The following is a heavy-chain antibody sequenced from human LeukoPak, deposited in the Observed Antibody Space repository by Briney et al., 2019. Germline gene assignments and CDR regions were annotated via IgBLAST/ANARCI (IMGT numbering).Heavy chain of an antibody. CDR1: GFTFSSYS. V-gene: IGHV3-21*01. D-gene: IGHD2-2*01. CDR3: ARDFEDIVVVPAAGDNWFDP. Sequence: PGGSLRLSCAASGFTFSSYSTNWVRQAPGKGLEWVSSISSSSSYIYYADSVKGRFTISRDNAKNSLYLQMNSLRAEDTAVYYCARDFEDIVVVPAAGDNWFDPWGQGTLVTVSS. J-gene: IGHJ5*02. CDR2: ISSSSSYI.